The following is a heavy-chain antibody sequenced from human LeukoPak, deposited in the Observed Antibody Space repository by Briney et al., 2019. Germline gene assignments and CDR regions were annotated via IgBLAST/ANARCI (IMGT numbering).Heavy chain of an antibody. Sequence: ASVKVSCKASGFSFTSYDINWVRQAPGQGLEWMGWMNPIKGSTGYARKFRGRVTMTRDTSTSTAYMELWSLTSEDTAEYYCVRDGEGVAISVNFWFDPWGQGTLVTVSS. V-gene: IGHV1-8*02. CDR2: MNPIKGST. CDR1: GFSFTSYD. D-gene: IGHD3-10*01. CDR3: VRDGEGVAISVNFWFDP. J-gene: IGHJ5*02.